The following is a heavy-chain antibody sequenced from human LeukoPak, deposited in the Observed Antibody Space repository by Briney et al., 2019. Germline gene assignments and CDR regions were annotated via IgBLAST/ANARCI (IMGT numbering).Heavy chain of an antibody. D-gene: IGHD6-6*01. J-gene: IGHJ4*02. CDR3: ARSGRSSPFDY. CDR1: GGSISSSSYH. V-gene: IGHV4-39*01. CDR2: IYYSGST. Sequence: SETLSLTCTVSGGSISSSSYHWGWIRQPPGKGLEWIGSIYYSGSTYYNPSLKSRVTISVDTSKNQFSLRLSSVTAADTAVYYCARSGRSSPFDYWGQGTLVTVSS.